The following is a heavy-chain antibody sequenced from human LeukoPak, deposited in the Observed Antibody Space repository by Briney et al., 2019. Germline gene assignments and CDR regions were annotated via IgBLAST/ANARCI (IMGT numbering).Heavy chain of an antibody. V-gene: IGHV3-7*01. J-gene: IGHJ4*02. CDR1: GFTFSNYW. D-gene: IGHD2-15*01. CDR3: ARSTWRYSLDF. Sequence: GGSLRLSCAASGFTFSNYWMTWVRQAPGKGLEWEANIKEEGSEKYYVDSVKGRFTISRDNAKNSLYLQMNSLRAEETAVYYCARSTWRYSLDFWGQGTLVSVSS. CDR2: IKEEGSEK.